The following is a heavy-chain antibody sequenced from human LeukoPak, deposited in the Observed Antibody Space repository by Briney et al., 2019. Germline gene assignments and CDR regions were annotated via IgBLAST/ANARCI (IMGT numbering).Heavy chain of an antibody. CDR1: GGSISSYY. CDR3: AEAPYYSCGYYAYYFDF. J-gene: IGHJ4*02. Sequence: SETLSLTCTVSGGSISSYYWSWIRQPPGKGLEWIGYIYYSGSTNYNPSLKSRVIISVDTSKNQFSLKLSSVTAADTAVYYCAEAPYYSCGYYAYYFDFWGQGTLVTVSS. CDR2: IYYSGST. D-gene: IGHD3-22*01. V-gene: IGHV4-59*08.